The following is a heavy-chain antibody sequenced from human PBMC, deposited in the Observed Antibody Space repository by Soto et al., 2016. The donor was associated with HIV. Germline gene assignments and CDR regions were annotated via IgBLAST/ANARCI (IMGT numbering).Heavy chain of an antibody. D-gene: IGHD3-22*01. CDR2: VNHSGTA. Sequence: QVQLLQWGAGLLKPSETLSLNCTVYGGSFNGYYWSWIRQSPDKGLQWIADVNHSGTATYNPSLKGRVAVSVDTFKNHFFLKLTSMTAADSATYYCANTFHDKSGHYLEYFQHWAGHPXHRLV. J-gene: IGHJ1*01. CDR1: GGSFNGYY. CDR3: ANTFHDKSGHYLEYFQH. V-gene: IGHV4-34*02.